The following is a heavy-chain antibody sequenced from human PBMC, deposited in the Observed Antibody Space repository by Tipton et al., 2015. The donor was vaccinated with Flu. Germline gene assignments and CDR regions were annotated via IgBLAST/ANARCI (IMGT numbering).Heavy chain of an antibody. Sequence: SLRLSCAASGFTFGNYGVHWVRQSPGKGLEWVGFIKAKASGGTTEYAASVKGRFTISRDDSKSIAYLQMNSLKTEDTDVYYCARDRDWGLDYWGQGTLVTVSS. CDR3: ARDRDWGLDY. J-gene: IGHJ4*02. V-gene: IGHV3-49*04. CDR1: GFTFGNYG. D-gene: IGHD3/OR15-3a*01. CDR2: IKAKASGGTT.